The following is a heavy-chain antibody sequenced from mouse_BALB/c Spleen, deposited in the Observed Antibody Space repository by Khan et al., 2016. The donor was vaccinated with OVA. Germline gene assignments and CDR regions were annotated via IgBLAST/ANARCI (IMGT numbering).Heavy chain of an antibody. CDR3: ANELGRYYALDY. Sequence: EVQLQESGPGLVKPSQSLSLTCTVTGYSITSDYAWNWIRQFPGNKLEWMGYISYSGSTTYNPSLQSRISITRNTAKDQFFLQLKSVTTEDTATYYCANELGRYYALDYWGQGTSVTVSS. CDR2: ISYSGST. D-gene: IGHD4-1*01. V-gene: IGHV3-2*02. CDR1: GYSITSDYA. J-gene: IGHJ4*01.